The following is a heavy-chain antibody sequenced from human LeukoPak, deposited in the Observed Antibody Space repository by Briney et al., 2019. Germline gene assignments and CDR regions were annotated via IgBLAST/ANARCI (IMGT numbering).Heavy chain of an antibody. D-gene: IGHD1-26*01. J-gene: IGHJ6*02. CDR2: IDPSDSYT. Sequence: GESLKISCKGSGYSFTNYWITWVRQMPGKGLEWMGRIDPSDSYTNYSPSFQGHVTISADKSISTAYLQWSSLKASDTAMYYCARRRQWELLNDYYYYGMDVWGQGTTVTVSS. CDR1: GYSFTNYW. V-gene: IGHV5-10-1*01. CDR3: ARRRQWELLNDYYYYGMDV.